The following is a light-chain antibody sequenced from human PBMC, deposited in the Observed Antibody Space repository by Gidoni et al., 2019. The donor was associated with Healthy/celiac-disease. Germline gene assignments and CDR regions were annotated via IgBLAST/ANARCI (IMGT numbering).Light chain of an antibody. CDR2: AAS. V-gene: IGKV1-39*01. CDR3: QQSYSTLYT. Sequence: DIQMTPSPSSLSASVGDRVTITCRASQSISSYLNWYQQKPGKAPKLLIDAASSLQSGVPSRFSGSGSGTDFTLTSSSLQPEDVATDYCQQSYSTLYTFGQGTKLEIK. CDR1: QSISSY. J-gene: IGKJ2*01.